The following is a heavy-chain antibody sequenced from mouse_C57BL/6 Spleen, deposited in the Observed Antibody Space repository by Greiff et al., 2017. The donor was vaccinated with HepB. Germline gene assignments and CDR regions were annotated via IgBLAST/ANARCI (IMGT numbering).Heavy chain of an antibody. D-gene: IGHD1-1*01. Sequence: VQLQQPGAELVKPGASVKMSCKASGYTFTSYWITWVKQRPGQGLEWIGDIYPGSGSTNYNEKFKSKATLTVDTSSSTAYMQLSSLTSEDSAVYYCARSITTVVARDWYFDVWGTGTTVTVSS. J-gene: IGHJ1*03. CDR3: ARSITTVVARDWYFDV. V-gene: IGHV1-55*01. CDR1: GYTFTSYW. CDR2: IYPGSGST.